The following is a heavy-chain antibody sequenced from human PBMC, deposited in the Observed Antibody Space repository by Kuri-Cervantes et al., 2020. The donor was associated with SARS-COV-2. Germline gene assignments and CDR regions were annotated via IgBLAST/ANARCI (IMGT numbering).Heavy chain of an antibody. CDR3: AKDHDPHYYDSSGYYAY. J-gene: IGHJ4*02. V-gene: IGHV3-30-3*01. CDR2: ISYDGSNK. Sequence: LSLTCAASGFTFISYAMHWVRQAPGKGLEWVAVISYDGSNKYFAESVKGRFTISRDNSKNTLFLQMNSLRAEDTAVYYCAKDHDPHYYDSSGYYAYWGQGTLVTVSS. D-gene: IGHD3-22*01. CDR1: GFTFISYA.